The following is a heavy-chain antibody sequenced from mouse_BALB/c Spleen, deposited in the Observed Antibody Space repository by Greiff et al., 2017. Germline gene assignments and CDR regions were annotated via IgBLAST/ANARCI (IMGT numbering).Heavy chain of an antibody. CDR2: ISSGGSYT. Sequence: DVMLVESGGGLVKPGGSLKLSCAASGFTFSSYAMSWVRQTPEKRLEWVATISSGGSYTYYPDSVKGRFTISRDNAKNTLYLQMSSLRSEDTAMYYCAKTARAILYYFDYWGQGTTLTVSS. D-gene: IGHD3-2*01. V-gene: IGHV5-9-1*01. CDR3: AKTARAILYYFDY. J-gene: IGHJ2*01. CDR1: GFTFSSYA.